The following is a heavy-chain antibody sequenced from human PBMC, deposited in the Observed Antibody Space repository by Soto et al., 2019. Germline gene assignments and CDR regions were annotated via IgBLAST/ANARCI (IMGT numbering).Heavy chain of an antibody. Sequence: GASVKVSCKASGGTFSSYAISWVRQAPGQGLEWMGGIIPIFGTANYAQKFQGRVTITADESTSTAYMELSSLRSEDTAVYYCARDTGSTRFFLYWGQGTLVTVSS. V-gene: IGHV1-69*13. CDR2: IIPIFGTA. CDR3: ARDTGSTRFFLY. CDR1: GGTFSSYA. J-gene: IGHJ4*02. D-gene: IGHD2-2*01.